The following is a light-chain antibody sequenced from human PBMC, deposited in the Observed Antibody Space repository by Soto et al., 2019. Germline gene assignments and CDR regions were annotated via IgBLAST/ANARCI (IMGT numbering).Light chain of an antibody. CDR1: SSNIGNNY. J-gene: IGLJ3*02. CDR3: GTWDSSLSAGM. CDR2: DDN. Sequence: QSVLTQPPSVSAAPGQTVTISCSGSSSNIGNNYVSWYQQLPGTAPKLLIYDDNKRPSGIPDRFSGSKSGTSATLGITGLQTGDEADYYCGTWDSSLSAGMFGGGTKLTLL. V-gene: IGLV1-51*01.